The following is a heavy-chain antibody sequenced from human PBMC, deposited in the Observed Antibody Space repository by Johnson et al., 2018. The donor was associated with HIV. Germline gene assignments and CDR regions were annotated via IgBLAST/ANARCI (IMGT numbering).Heavy chain of an antibody. CDR2: ISYDGSNN. D-gene: IGHD3-22*01. CDR3: AREGPGAYYDSSGWGGAFDI. Sequence: VQLVESGGGVVQPGRSLRLSCAASGFTFSSYAMHWARQAPGKGLEWVSVISYDGSNNYYADSVKGRFTISRHNSKNTLYLQMNGLRAEDTAVYYCAREGPGAYYDSSGWGGAFDIWGQGTMVIVSS. V-gene: IGHV3-30-3*01. J-gene: IGHJ3*02. CDR1: GFTFSSYA.